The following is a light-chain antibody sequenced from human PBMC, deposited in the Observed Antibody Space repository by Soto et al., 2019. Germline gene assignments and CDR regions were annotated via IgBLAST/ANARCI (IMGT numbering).Light chain of an antibody. CDR2: EVS. V-gene: IGLV2-8*01. J-gene: IGLJ2*01. CDR1: SSDVGGYNY. CDR3: SSYGGRNNLL. Sequence: QSALTQPPSASVSPGQSVTISCTGTSSDVGGYNYVSWYQQHPGKAPKVMIYEVSKRPSGVPDRFSGSKSGNTASLTVSGLQAEDEADYYCSSYGGRNNLLFGGGTKVTVL.